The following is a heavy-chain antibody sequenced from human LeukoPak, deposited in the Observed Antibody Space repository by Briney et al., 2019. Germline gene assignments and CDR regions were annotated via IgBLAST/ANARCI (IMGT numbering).Heavy chain of an antibody. CDR3: ARGAFDI. Sequence: PGGSLRLSCAASGFTFSSYSMNWVRQAPGKGLEWVSSITSSSSIYYADSVKGRFTISRDNAKNSLYLQMNSLRAEDTAVYYCARGAFDIWGQGTMVTVSS. V-gene: IGHV3-21*01. CDR2: ITSSSSI. CDR1: GFTFSSYS. J-gene: IGHJ3*02. D-gene: IGHD3-10*01.